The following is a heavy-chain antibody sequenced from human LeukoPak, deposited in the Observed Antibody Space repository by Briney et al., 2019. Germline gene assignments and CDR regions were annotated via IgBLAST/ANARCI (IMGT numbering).Heavy chain of an antibody. Sequence: PGRSLRLSCAASGFTFSNYGIHWVRQAPGKGLEWVAVIWYDGSNQYYADSVKGRFTISRDNSKNTLYLQMNSLRAEDTAVYYCARDVVYARVGFFDYWGQGTLVTVSS. J-gene: IGHJ4*02. V-gene: IGHV3-33*01. CDR1: GFTFSNYG. D-gene: IGHD2-8*02. CDR3: ARDVVYARVGFFDY. CDR2: IWYDGSNQ.